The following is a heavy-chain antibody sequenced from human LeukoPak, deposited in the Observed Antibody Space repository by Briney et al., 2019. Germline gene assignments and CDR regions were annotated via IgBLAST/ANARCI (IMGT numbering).Heavy chain of an antibody. CDR2: INSDGSST. D-gene: IGHD1-26*01. V-gene: IGHV3-74*01. Sequence: GGSMRLSCAASGFTFSSYWMHWVRQAPGKGLVWVSRINSDGSSTSYADSVKGRFTISRDNAKNTLYLQMNSLRAEDTAVYYCASPNSGRARGYYMDVWGKGTTVTVSS. J-gene: IGHJ6*03. CDR3: ASPNSGRARGYYMDV. CDR1: GFTFSSYW.